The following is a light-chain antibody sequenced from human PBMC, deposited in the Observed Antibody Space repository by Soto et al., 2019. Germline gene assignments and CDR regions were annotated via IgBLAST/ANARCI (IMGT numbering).Light chain of an antibody. CDR3: QQSYSTPRT. J-gene: IGKJ1*01. CDR2: DAS. CDR1: QSINTW. Sequence: GDVLTIACRASQSINTWLAWYQQKPGKAPKLLIYDASNLQSGVPSRFRGSGSGTEFTLTISSLQPDDFATYYCQQSYSTPRTFGQGTKVDIK. V-gene: IGKV1-5*01.